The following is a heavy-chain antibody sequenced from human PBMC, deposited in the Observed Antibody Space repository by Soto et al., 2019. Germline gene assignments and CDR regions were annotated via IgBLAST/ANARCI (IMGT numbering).Heavy chain of an antibody. CDR3: ARDSSYYYYDSSGPWYYYGMDV. V-gene: IGHV1-69*06. CDR1: GGTFSSYA. J-gene: IGHJ6*02. D-gene: IGHD3-22*01. CDR2: IIPIFGTA. Sequence: GASVKVSCKASGGTFSSYAISWVRQAAGQGLEWMGGIIPIFGTANYAQKFQGRVTITADKSTSTAYMELSSLRSEDTAVYYCARDSSYYYYDSSGPWYYYGMDVWGQGTTVTV.